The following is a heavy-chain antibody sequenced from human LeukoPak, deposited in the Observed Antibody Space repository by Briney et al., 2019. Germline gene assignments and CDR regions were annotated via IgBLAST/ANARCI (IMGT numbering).Heavy chain of an antibody. CDR1: DGSFSDYY. CDR3: ARPRVRGVIIRGFDY. V-gene: IGHV4-34*01. J-gene: IGHJ4*01. D-gene: IGHD3-10*01. Sequence: SETLSLTCAVYDGSFSDYYWSWIRQPPGKGLEWIGEINHSGSTNYNPSLKSRVTISVDTSKNQFSLKLSSVTAADTAVYYCARPRVRGVIIRGFDYWGQGTLVTVSS. CDR2: INHSGST.